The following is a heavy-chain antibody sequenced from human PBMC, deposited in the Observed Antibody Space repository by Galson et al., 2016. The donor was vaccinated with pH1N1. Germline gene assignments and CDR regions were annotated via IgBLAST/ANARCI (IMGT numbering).Heavy chain of an antibody. D-gene: IGHD3-3*01. J-gene: IGHJ6*02. CDR2: ISKDGNNV. V-gene: IGHV3-30*04. CDR1: GFTLSCCA. Sequence: SLRLSCAASGFTLSCCAMHWVRQAPGKGLECVALISKDGNNVYYADSVKGRFTISRDSSNNKLYLPMNSRRTEDTAIYYCARNSIFGVVIKMYGMDVWGQGTTVTVSS. CDR3: ARNSIFGVVIKMYGMDV.